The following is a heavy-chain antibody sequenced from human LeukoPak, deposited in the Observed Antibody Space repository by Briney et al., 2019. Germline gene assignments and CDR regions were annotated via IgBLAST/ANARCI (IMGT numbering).Heavy chain of an antibody. D-gene: IGHD6-19*01. V-gene: IGHV1-69*06. CDR3: ARDFLSGRSGFEY. CDR1: VGTFSIYA. CDR2: IIPTFHTT. Sequence: SVSVSYTASVGTFSIYAISWVRQVPGQGREWMGRIIPTFHTTKYAQKFQGRVTITADKSTNTSHMELISLRSEDTAVYYCARDFLSGRSGFEYWGQGTVVTVSS. J-gene: IGHJ4*02.